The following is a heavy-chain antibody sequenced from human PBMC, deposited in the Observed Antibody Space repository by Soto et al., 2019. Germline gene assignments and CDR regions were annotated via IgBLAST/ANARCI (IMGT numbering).Heavy chain of an antibody. V-gene: IGHV1-69*01. D-gene: IGHD3-22*01. CDR3: ARRYYYDRSGADSHFDY. J-gene: IGHJ4*02. Sequence: QVQLVQSGAEVKKPGSSVKVSCKASGGTFSSYAISWVRQAPGQGLEWMGGIIPIFGTANYAQTFQGRVTITADESTSTAYMELSSLRSEDTAVYYCARRYYYDRSGADSHFDYCGQGTLVTVSS. CDR1: GGTFSSYA. CDR2: IIPIFGTA.